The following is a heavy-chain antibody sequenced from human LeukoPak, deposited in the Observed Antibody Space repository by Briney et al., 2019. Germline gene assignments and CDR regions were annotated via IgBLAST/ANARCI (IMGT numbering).Heavy chain of an antibody. CDR2: IYTSGNT. V-gene: IGHV4-4*09. CDR3: ARAYSNYRWFDP. J-gene: IGHJ5*02. Sequence: PSETLSLTCTVSSGSISSYYWSWIRQPPGKGLEWIGYIYTSGNTNYNPSLKSRVTLSVDTSKKQFSLKLSSVTAADTAVYYCARAYSNYRWFDPWGQGTLVTVSS. CDR1: SGSISSYY. D-gene: IGHD4-11*01.